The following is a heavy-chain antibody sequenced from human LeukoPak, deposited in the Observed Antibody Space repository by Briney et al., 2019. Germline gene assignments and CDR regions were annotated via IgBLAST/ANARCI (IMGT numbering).Heavy chain of an antibody. Sequence: SETLSLTCAVYGGSFSGYYWSWIRQPPGKGLEWIGEINHSGSTNYNPSLKSRVTISVDTSKNQFSLKLSSVTAADTAVYYCARRGAGMDWGQGTLVTVSS. CDR2: INHSGST. J-gene: IGHJ4*02. D-gene: IGHD6-13*01. CDR3: ARRGAGMD. CDR1: GGSFSGYY. V-gene: IGHV4-34*01.